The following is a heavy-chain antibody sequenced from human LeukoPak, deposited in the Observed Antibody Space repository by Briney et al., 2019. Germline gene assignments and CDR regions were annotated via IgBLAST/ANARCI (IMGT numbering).Heavy chain of an antibody. CDR1: GFTFSDYF. CDR3: ASPKEEGHYSGYDSAFDY. Sequence: GGSLRLSCAASGFTFSDYFMNWIRQAPGKGLEWVSYISSSGTRIYYADSVKGRFTISRDNAKNSLYLQMDSLRAEDTAVYYCASPKEEGHYSGYDSAFDYWGQGTLVTVSS. D-gene: IGHD5-12*01. CDR2: ISSSGTRI. V-gene: IGHV3-11*01. J-gene: IGHJ4*02.